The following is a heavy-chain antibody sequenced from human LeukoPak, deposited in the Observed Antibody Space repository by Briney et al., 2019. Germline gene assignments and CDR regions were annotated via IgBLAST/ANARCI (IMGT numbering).Heavy chain of an antibody. CDR3: ARDLDYGEYHAFDI. D-gene: IGHD4-17*01. Sequence: ASVKVSCKASGYTFTGYYMHWVRQAPRQGLEWMGRINPNSGGTNYAQKFQGRVTMTRDTSISTAYMELSRLRSDDTAVYYCARDLDYGEYHAFDIWGQGTMVTVSS. V-gene: IGHV1-2*06. J-gene: IGHJ3*02. CDR1: GYTFTGYY. CDR2: INPNSGGT.